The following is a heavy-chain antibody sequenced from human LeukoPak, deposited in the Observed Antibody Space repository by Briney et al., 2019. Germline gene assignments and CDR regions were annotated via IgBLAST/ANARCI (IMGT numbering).Heavy chain of an antibody. CDR3: AKGGSSAWYPDS. D-gene: IGHD6-13*01. J-gene: IGHJ4*02. CDR1: GFTLRRLA. Sequence: GGSLRLSCAASGFTLRRLAMIWVRQAPGKGLEWVSGISESSTYNADSVKGRFTISRDDSKNTLYLQMNGLRAEDTALFYCAKGGSSAWYPDSWDPGTLVTVSP. CDR2: ISESST. V-gene: IGHV3-23*01.